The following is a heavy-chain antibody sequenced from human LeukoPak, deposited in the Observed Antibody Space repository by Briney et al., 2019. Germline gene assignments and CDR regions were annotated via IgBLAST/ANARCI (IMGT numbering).Heavy chain of an antibody. CDR3: ATDFPPVRGGSPPGGY. Sequence: ASVKVSCKVSGYTLTELSIHWVRQAPGKGLEWMGGLDSEDGETIYAQKFQGRVTMTEDTSTDTAYMELSSLRSEDTAVYYCATDFPPVRGGSPPGGYWGQGTLVTVSS. J-gene: IGHJ4*02. CDR1: GYTLTELS. D-gene: IGHD3-10*01. V-gene: IGHV1-24*01. CDR2: LDSEDGET.